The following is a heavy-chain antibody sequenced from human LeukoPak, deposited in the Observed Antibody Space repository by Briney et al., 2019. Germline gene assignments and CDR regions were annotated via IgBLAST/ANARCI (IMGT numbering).Heavy chain of an antibody. Sequence: SETLSLTCTVSGYSISSGYYWGWIRQPPGKGLEWIRSIYHSGSTYYNPSLKSRVTISVDTSKNQFSLKLSSVTAADTAVYYCARYPVWGSYRRFDYWGQGTLVTVSS. CDR3: ARYPVWGSYRRFDY. J-gene: IGHJ4*02. CDR1: GYSISSGYY. V-gene: IGHV4-38-2*02. CDR2: IYHSGST. D-gene: IGHD3-16*02.